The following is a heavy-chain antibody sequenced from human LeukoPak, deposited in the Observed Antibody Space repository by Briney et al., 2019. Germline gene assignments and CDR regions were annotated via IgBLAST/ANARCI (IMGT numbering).Heavy chain of an antibody. D-gene: IGHD3-9*01. CDR2: ISAYNGNT. V-gene: IGHV1-18*01. Sequence: ASVKVSCKASGYTFTSYGISWVRQAPGQGLEWMGWISAYNGNTNYAQKLQGRVTMTTDTSTSTAYMELRSLRSDDTAVYYCARWGDTYYDILTGYSSPYAFDIWGQGTMVTVSS. CDR3: ARWGDTYYDILTGYSSPYAFDI. CDR1: GYTFTSYG. J-gene: IGHJ3*02.